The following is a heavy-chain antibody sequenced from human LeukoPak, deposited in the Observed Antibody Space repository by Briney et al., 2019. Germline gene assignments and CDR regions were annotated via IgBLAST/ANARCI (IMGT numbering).Heavy chain of an antibody. Sequence: WASVKVSCKTSGYIFTTYGVTWVRQAPRQGLEWMGWISAYNGDTYYAQKFQGRFTMTTDTSTSTANMELRSLRSDDTAVYYCARDHSSSSQLLDYWGQGTLVTVSS. J-gene: IGHJ4*02. D-gene: IGHD6-13*01. V-gene: IGHV1-18*01. CDR1: GYIFTTYG. CDR3: ARDHSSSSQLLDY. CDR2: ISAYNGDT.